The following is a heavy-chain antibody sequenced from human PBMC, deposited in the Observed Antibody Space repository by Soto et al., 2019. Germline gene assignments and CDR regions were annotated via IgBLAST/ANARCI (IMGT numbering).Heavy chain of an antibody. J-gene: IGHJ4*02. D-gene: IGHD2-21*02. Sequence: ASVKVPCKASGYTFTSYYMHWVRQAPGQGLEWMGIINPSGGSTSYAQKFQGRVTMTRDTSTSTVYMELSSLRSEDTAVYYCARETARRADFDYWGQGTLVTVSS. CDR3: ARETARRADFDY. V-gene: IGHV1-46*01. CDR1: GYTFTSYY. CDR2: INPSGGST.